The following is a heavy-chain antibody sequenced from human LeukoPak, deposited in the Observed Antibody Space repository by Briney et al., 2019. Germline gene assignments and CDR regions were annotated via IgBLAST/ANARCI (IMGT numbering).Heavy chain of an antibody. CDR1: GGSISGYY. CDR3: ARTDGYRSGWYRFDY. V-gene: IGHV4-59*01. CDR2: INYSGST. Sequence: PSETLSLTCTVSGGSISGYYWSWIRQPPGKGLEWIGFINYSGSTNYNPSFKSRVTLSVVTSKNQFSLRLGSVTAADTAVYYCARTDGYRSGWYRFDYWGQGALVTVSS. D-gene: IGHD6-19*01. J-gene: IGHJ4*02.